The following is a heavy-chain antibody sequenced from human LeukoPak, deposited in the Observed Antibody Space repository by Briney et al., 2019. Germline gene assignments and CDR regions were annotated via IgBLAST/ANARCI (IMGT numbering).Heavy chain of an antibody. Sequence: GASVKVSCKASGGTFSSYAISWVRQAPGQGLEWMGGIIPIFGTANYAQKFQGRVTITADESTSTAYMELSSLRSEDTAVYYCARDAYDFLTGRYSGSGGDSWGQGTLVTVSS. V-gene: IGHV1-69*13. J-gene: IGHJ4*02. CDR2: IIPIFGTA. CDR1: GGTFSSYA. CDR3: ARDAYDFLTGRYSGSGGDS. D-gene: IGHD3-9*01.